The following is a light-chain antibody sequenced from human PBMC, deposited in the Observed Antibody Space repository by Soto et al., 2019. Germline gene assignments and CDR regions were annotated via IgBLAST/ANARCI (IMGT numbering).Light chain of an antibody. J-gene: IGKJ1*01. V-gene: IGKV2-28*01. CDR2: FGS. CDR3: MQSQQSPPT. CDR1: QSLLQSNGYNY. Sequence: DIVMTQSPLSLPVTPGEPASISCSSSQSLLQSNGYNYLDWYLQNPGQSPQLRFYFGSYRASGVPDRFSGSGSGTDFTLKIRRVEAEEVGVYYCMQSQQSPPTFGQGTKVEI.